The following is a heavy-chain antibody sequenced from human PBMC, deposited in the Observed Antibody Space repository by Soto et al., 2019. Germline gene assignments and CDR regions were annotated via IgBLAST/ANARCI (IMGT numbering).Heavy chain of an antibody. D-gene: IGHD1-1*01. CDR3: ARDSVQLERRSNYYYYYMDV. J-gene: IGHJ6*03. CDR1: GYTFTSYY. Sequence: SVKVSCKASGYTFTSYYMHWVRQAPGQGLEWMGIINPSGGSTSYAQKFQGRVTMTRDTSTSTVYMELSSLRSEDTAVYYCARDSVQLERRSNYYYYYMDVWGKGTTVTVSS. V-gene: IGHV1-46*03. CDR2: INPSGGST.